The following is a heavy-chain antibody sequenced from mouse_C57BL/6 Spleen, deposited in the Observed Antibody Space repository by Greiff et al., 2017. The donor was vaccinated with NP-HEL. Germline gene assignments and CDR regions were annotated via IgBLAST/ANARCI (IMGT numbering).Heavy chain of an antibody. J-gene: IGHJ2*01. CDR1: GFNIKNTY. CDR3: ARCSIYDGFYFDY. D-gene: IGHD2-3*01. Sequence: VQLQPSVAELVRPGASVTLSCTASGFNIKNTYMHWVKQRPEQGLEWIGRIDPANGNTKYAPKFQCKATITADTSSNTAYLQLSSLTSEDTAIYYCARCSIYDGFYFDYWGQGTTLTVSS. CDR2: IDPANGNT. V-gene: IGHV14-3*01.